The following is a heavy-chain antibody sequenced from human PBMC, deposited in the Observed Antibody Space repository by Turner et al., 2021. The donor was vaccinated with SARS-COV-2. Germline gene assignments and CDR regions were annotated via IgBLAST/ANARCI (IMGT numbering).Heavy chain of an antibody. D-gene: IGHD3-10*01. CDR1: GFTFSSYA. J-gene: IGHJ3*02. V-gene: IGHV3-23*01. CDR2: ISGSGVST. CDR3: AKGEGYGSGAFDI. Sequence: EVQLLEPGGGLVLPGGSLRLYCAASGFTFSSYAMSWVRQAPGKGLEGVSAISGSGVSTYYADSVKGRFTISRDNSKNTLYLQMNSLRAEDTAVYYCAKGEGYGSGAFDIWGQGTMVTVSS.